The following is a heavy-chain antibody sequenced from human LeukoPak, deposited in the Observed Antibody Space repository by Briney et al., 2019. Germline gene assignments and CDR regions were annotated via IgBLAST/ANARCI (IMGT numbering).Heavy chain of an antibody. V-gene: IGHV3-11*01. Sequence: GGSLRLSCTASGFTFSDHYMSWFSLSPGKGLEWLSYITSSGTTSDYADSVKGRFTISRDNAKNSMYLQMNSLRPEDTAVYYCARDPDYGDPDWGQGTLVTVCS. J-gene: IGHJ4*02. D-gene: IGHD4-17*01. CDR1: GFTFSDHY. CDR3: ARDPDYGDPD. CDR2: ITSSGTTS.